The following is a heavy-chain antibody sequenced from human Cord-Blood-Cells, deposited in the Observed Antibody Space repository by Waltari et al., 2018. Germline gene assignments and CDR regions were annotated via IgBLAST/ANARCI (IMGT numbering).Heavy chain of an antibody. D-gene: IGHD3-10*01. CDR2: IIPIFGTA. V-gene: IGHV1-69*01. Sequence: QVQLVQSGAEVKKPASSVKVSCTASGGTFSSYAISWVRQAPGQGLEWMGGIIPIFGTANYAQKFQGRVTITADESTSTAYMELSSLRSEDTAVYDCARSYYYGSGSYFDYWGQGTLVTVSS. J-gene: IGHJ4*02. CDR1: GGTFSSYA. CDR3: ARSYYYGSGSYFDY.